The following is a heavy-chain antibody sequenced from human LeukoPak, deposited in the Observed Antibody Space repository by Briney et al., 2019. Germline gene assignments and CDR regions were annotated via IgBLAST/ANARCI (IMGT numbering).Heavy chain of an antibody. Sequence: GGSLRLSWAASGFTFSSYWMSWVRQAPGKGLEWVANIKQDGSEKYYVDSVQRRFTISRDNATNSLYLQMNSLRAEDTAVYYCATVAPYDFWSGPPAPSFDYWGQGTLVTVSS. D-gene: IGHD3-3*01. CDR2: IKQDGSEK. CDR1: GFTFSSYW. CDR3: ATVAPYDFWSGPPAPSFDY. J-gene: IGHJ4*02. V-gene: IGHV3-7*01.